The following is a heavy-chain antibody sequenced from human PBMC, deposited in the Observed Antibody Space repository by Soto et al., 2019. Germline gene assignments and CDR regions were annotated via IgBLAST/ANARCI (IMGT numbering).Heavy chain of an antibody. CDR2: IYYSGST. CDR3: ASRYCSSTSCYFDY. Sequence: QLQLQESGPGLVKPSETLSLTCTVSGGSISSSSYYWGWIRQPPGKGLEWIGSIYYSGSTYYNPSLKSRVTLSVDTSKNQFSLKLSSVTAADTAVYYCASRYCSSTSCYFDYWGQGTLVTVSS. V-gene: IGHV4-39*01. CDR1: GGSISSSSYY. D-gene: IGHD2-2*01. J-gene: IGHJ4*02.